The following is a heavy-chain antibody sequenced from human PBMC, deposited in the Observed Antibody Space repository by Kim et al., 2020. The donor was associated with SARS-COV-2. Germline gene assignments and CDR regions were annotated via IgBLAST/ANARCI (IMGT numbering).Heavy chain of an antibody. J-gene: IGHJ1*01. CDR2: VSSTSEFI. CDR3: ARADCTTTACYVSDYF. D-gene: IGHD2-2*01. V-gene: IGHV3-21*01. Sequence: GGSLRHSCAASGFTFRSNSMHWVRQAPGKGLEWVSSVSSTSEFIYYKDSVKGRFNISRDNAKNLLYLQMNNLRAEDTAVYYCARADCTTTACYVSDYF. CDR1: GFTFRSNS.